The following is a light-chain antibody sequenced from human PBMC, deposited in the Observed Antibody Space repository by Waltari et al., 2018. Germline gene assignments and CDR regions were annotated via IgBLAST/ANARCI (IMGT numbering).Light chain of an antibody. J-gene: IGLJ1*01. Sequence: QSELTQPPSVSGAPGQGVTIPCTGSSPNIGAGYDVNWYKQLPGTAPKRLIYGNFNRPSGVPDRFSGSKSGTSASLAITGLQAEDEADYYCQSFDSSLTRYVFGTGTKVTVL. CDR2: GNF. CDR3: QSFDSSLTRYV. V-gene: IGLV1-40*01. CDR1: SPNIGAGYD.